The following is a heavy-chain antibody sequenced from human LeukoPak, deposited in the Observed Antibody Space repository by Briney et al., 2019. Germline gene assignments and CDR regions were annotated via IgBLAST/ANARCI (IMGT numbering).Heavy chain of an antibody. J-gene: IGHJ4*02. V-gene: IGHV3-30*18. CDR3: AKVQLERRELLPNFDS. Sequence: GRSLRLSCAASGFTFSRYGMHWVRQAPGKGLEWVAVMSYNGQVTYYADSVKGRFTISRDNSQNMLYLQMNSLRVDDTSVYYCAKVQLERRELLPNFDSWGQGTLVTVSP. D-gene: IGHD1-1*01. CDR1: GFTFSRYG. CDR2: MSYNGQVT.